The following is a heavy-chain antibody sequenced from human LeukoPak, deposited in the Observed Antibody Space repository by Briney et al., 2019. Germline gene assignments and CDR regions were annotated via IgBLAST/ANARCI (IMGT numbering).Heavy chain of an antibody. Sequence: ASVKVSCKASGYTFTGYYMHWVRQAPGQGLEWMGWINPNSGGTNYAQKFQGRVTMTGDTSISTAYMELSRLRSDDTAVYYCARAPLTVTTSYFDYWGQGTLVTVSS. J-gene: IGHJ4*02. CDR3: ARAPLTVTTSYFDY. D-gene: IGHD4-17*01. CDR1: GYTFTGYY. CDR2: INPNSGGT. V-gene: IGHV1-2*02.